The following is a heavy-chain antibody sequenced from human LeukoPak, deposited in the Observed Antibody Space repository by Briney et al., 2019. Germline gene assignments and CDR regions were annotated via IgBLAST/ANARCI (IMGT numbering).Heavy chain of an antibody. V-gene: IGHV4-31*01. D-gene: IGHD1-26*01. Sequence: PSQTLSLTCTVSGGSISSGGYYWRWIRQHPGKGLEWIGYIDYSVSTYYNPALKSQVTITVDKSNNQLSLRLSSVTAVDTAVYYCAIAGSYNLDYWGQGTLATVSS. J-gene: IGHJ4*02. CDR2: IDYSVST. CDR1: GGSISSGGYY. CDR3: AIAGSYNLDY.